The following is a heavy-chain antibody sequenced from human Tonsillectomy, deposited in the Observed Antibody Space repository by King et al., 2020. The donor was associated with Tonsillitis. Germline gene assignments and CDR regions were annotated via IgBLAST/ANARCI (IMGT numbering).Heavy chain of an antibody. CDR1: GFTFSSYA. V-gene: IGHV3-23*04. CDR3: AKCIKRAAMFPDY. Sequence: GEMGESGGGGGETGGCLRLSGAASGFTFSSYAMSWVRQAPGKGLEWVSAISGSGGSTYYADSVKGRFTISRDNSKKTLYLQMNSLRAEDTAVYYCAKCIKRAAMFPDYWGQGTLVTVSS. J-gene: IGHJ4*02. D-gene: IGHD5-18*01. CDR2: ISGSGGST.